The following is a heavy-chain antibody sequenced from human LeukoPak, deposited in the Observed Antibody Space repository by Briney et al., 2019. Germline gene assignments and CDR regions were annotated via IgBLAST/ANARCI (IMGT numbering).Heavy chain of an antibody. CDR2: IKSKTDGGTT. Sequence: NAGGSPRLSCAASGFTFSNAWMSWVRQAPGKGLEWVGRIKSKTDGGTTDYAAPVKGRFTISRDDSKNTLYLQMNSLKTEDTAVYYCTTVSGIVLMVYVDYWGQGTLVTVSS. V-gene: IGHV3-15*01. J-gene: IGHJ4*02. D-gene: IGHD2-8*01. CDR3: TTVSGIVLMVYVDY. CDR1: GFTFSNAW.